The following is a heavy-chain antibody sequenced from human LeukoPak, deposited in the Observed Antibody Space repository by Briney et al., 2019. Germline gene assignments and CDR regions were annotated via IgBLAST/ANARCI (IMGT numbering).Heavy chain of an antibody. J-gene: IGHJ5*02. CDR3: ARRPGGLQDWLDP. V-gene: IGHV4-59*08. D-gene: IGHD2-15*01. CDR2: IYYGGSA. CDR1: GGSISGYY. Sequence: PSETLSVTCTVSGGSISGYYWSWIRQPPGKGVEWIGYIYYGGSANYNPSLKSRLSISLVTSKNQFSLKLSSVTAADTAVYYCARRPGGLQDWLDPWGQGTLVTVSS.